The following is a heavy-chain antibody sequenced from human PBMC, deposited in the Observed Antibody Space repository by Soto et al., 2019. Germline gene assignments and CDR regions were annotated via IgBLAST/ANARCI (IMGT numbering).Heavy chain of an antibody. Sequence: EVQLLESGGGLVQPGGSLRLSCAASGFTFSSCAMGWVRQAPGKGLEWVSDIIDSGGSTYYADSVKGRFTISRDNSKITLYLTMNSVRAEDTALYSCATVRSYYHYNGVDVWGQGTTVTVSS. J-gene: IGHJ6*02. CDR2: IIDSGGST. V-gene: IGHV3-23*01. CDR1: GFTFSSCA. CDR3: ATVRSYYHYNGVDV.